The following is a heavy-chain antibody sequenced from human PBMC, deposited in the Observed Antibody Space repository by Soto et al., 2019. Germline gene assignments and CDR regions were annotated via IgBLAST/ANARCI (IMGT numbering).Heavy chain of an antibody. Sequence: GGSLRLSCAASGFTFSSYSMNWVRQAPGKGLEWVSSISSSSSYIYYADSVKGRFTISRDNAKNSLYLQMNSLRAEDTAVYYCARDPLGYCSSTSCYEGDAFDIWGQGTMVTVSS. J-gene: IGHJ3*02. CDR1: GFTFSSYS. CDR3: ARDPLGYCSSTSCYEGDAFDI. D-gene: IGHD2-2*01. CDR2: ISSSSSYI. V-gene: IGHV3-21*01.